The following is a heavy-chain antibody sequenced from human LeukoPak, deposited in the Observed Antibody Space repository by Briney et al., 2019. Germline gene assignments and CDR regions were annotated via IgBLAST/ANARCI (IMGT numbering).Heavy chain of an antibody. CDR3: ARDALTSKRGKGYYYYYMDV. J-gene: IGHJ6*03. V-gene: IGHV3-30*04. Sequence: GGSLRLSCAASGFTFSSYAMHWVRQAPGKGLEWVAVISYDGSNKYYADSVKGRFTIPRDNSKNTLYLQMNSLRAEDTAVYYCARDALTSKRGKGYYYYYMDVWGKGTTVTVSS. CDR1: GFTFSSYA. D-gene: IGHD3-10*01. CDR2: ISYDGSNK.